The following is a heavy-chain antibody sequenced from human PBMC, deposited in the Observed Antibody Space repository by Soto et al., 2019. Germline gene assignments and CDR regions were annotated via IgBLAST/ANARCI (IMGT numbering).Heavy chain of an antibody. CDR2: IHYSGATP. D-gene: IGHD2-8*01. CDR3: ARTEGRSTRGDY. J-gene: IGHJ4*02. V-gene: IGHV1-46*01. Sequence: QVQLVQSGAEVKRPGASVKVSCKASGYTFTNYYMHWVRQAPGQGLEWMGVIHYSGATPTYAQKFQGRVTMARDTSTSTVYVELSSLTSEDTAVYYCARTEGRSTRGDYWGQGTLVTVSS. CDR1: GYTFTNYY.